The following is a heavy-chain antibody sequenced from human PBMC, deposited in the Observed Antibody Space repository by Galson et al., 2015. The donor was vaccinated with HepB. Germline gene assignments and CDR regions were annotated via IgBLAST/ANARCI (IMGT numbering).Heavy chain of an antibody. D-gene: IGHD1-26*01. J-gene: IGHJ3*02. CDR3: ARDRWEATHAFDI. Sequence: SLRLSCAASGFTFSSYAMHWVRQAPGKGLEWVAVISYDGSNKYYADSVKGRFTISRDNSKNTLYLQMNSLRAEDTAVYYCARDRWEATHAFDIWGQGTMVTVSS. CDR1: GFTFSSYA. CDR2: ISYDGSNK. V-gene: IGHV3-30*04.